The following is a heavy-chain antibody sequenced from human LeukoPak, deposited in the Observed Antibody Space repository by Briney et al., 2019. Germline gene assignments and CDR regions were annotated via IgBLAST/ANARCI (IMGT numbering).Heavy chain of an antibody. J-gene: IGHJ3*02. V-gene: IGHV1-69*05. CDR2: TIPIFGTA. Sequence: SVKVSCKASGGTFSSYAISWVRQAPGQGLEWMGGTIPIFGTANYAQKFQGRVTITTDESTSTAYMELSSLRSEDTAVYYCASTPYAIVVVPAAMGLGAFDIWGQGTMVTVSS. CDR3: ASTPYAIVVVPAAMGLGAFDI. D-gene: IGHD2-2*01. CDR1: GGTFSSYA.